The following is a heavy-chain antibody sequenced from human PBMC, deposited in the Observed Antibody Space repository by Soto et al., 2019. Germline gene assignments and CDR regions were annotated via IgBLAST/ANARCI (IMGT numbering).Heavy chain of an antibody. CDR3: TRRPDDPGVKNGFYI. V-gene: IGHV5-51*01. J-gene: IGHJ3*02. CDR1: EFTFTNYW. Sequence: PGESLKISWKGSEFTFTNYWIGWVLQMPGKGLEWMGIIYPGDSDTRYSPSFQGQVTISADKSISTAYLQWSSLKASDTALDYCTRRPDDPGVKNGFYIRGQGTMVTVSS. D-gene: IGHD3-10*01. CDR2: IYPGDSDT.